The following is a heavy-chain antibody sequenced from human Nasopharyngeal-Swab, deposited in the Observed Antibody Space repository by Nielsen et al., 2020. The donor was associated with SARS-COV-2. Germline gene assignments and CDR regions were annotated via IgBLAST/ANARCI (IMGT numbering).Heavy chain of an antibody. V-gene: IGHV3-23*01. CDR1: GFTFSSYA. D-gene: IGHD5-18*01. CDR3: AKDSRIQLWSSYYFDY. J-gene: IGHJ4*02. Sequence: GGSLRLSCAASGFTFSSYAMSWVRQAPGKGLEWVSAIRGSGGSTYYADSVKGRFTISRDNSKNTLYLQMNSLRAEDTAVYYCAKDSRIQLWSSYYFDYWGQGTLVTVSS. CDR2: IRGSGGST.